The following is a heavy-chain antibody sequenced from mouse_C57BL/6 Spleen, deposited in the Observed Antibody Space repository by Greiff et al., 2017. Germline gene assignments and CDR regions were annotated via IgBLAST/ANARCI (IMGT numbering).Heavy chain of an antibody. CDR3: ASDGDYGSLAWFAY. Sequence: EVKLQESGPGLVKPSQSLSLTCSVTGYSITSGYYWNWIRQFPGNKLEWMGYLSYDGSNNYNPSLKNRISITRDTSENQFFLKFNSVTTEDTAAYYCASDGDYGSLAWFAYWGQGTLVTVSA. J-gene: IGHJ3*01. CDR1: GYSITSGYY. D-gene: IGHD1-1*01. CDR2: LSYDGSN. V-gene: IGHV3-6*01.